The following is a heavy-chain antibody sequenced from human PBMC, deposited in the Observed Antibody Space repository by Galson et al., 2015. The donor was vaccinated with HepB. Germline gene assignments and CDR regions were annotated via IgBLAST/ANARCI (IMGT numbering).Heavy chain of an antibody. CDR2: IDPSDSYT. CDR3: ARHPITMIVVAYS. CDR1: GYSFTSYW. V-gene: IGHV5-10-1*01. J-gene: IGHJ4*02. Sequence: QSGAEVKKPGESLRISCKGSGYSFTSYWVTWVRQMPGKGLEWMGRIDPSDSYTNYSPSFQGHVTISADKSISTAYLQWSSLKASDTAMYYCARHPITMIVVAYSWGQGTLVTVSS. D-gene: IGHD3-22*01.